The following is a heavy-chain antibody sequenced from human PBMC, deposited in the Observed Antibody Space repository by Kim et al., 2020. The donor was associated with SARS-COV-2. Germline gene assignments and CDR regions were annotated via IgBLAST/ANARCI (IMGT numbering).Heavy chain of an antibody. J-gene: IGHJ1*01. CDR2: ISSSGSTI. CDR1: GFTFSDYY. Sequence: GGSLRFSCAASGFTFSDYYMSWIRQAPGKGLEWVSYISSSGSTIYYADSVKGRFTISRDNAKNSLYLQMNSLRAEDTAVYYCARGARGSGYYYGVEYFQHWGQGTLVTVSS. D-gene: IGHD3-22*01. CDR3: ARGARGSGYYYGVEYFQH. V-gene: IGHV3-11*04.